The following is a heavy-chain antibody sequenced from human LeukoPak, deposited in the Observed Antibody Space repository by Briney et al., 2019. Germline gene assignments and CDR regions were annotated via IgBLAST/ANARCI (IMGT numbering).Heavy chain of an antibody. V-gene: IGHV4-59*01. CDR1: GGSISPYY. J-gene: IGHJ5*02. CDR2: IHYSGST. D-gene: IGHD1-26*01. Sequence: SETLSLTCTVSGGSISPYYWNWIRQPPGKGLEWIGYIHYSGSTNYNPSLKSRVTILVDTSKNQFSLKLSSVTAADTAVYYCARDAIVGATNWFDPWGQGTLVTVSS. CDR3: ARDAIVGATNWFDP.